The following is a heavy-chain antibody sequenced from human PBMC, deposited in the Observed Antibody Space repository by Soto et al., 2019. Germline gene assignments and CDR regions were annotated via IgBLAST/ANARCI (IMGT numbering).Heavy chain of an antibody. V-gene: IGHV5-10-1*01. CDR3: ARYMNSGFASALDS. J-gene: IGHJ4*02. CDR2: LDPSDSYI. CDR1: GYSFTKYW. Sequence: GESLQISFQGSGYSFTKYWITWVRQMPGKGLEWMGRLDPSDSYINYSPSFRGQIAISVDTSIRTTYLRWGSLKASDTAIYYCARYMNSGFASALDSWGQGTLVTLSS. D-gene: IGHD5-12*01.